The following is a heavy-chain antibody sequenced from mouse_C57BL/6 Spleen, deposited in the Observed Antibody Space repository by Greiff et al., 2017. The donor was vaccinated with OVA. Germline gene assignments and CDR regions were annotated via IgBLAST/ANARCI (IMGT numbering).Heavy chain of an antibody. D-gene: IGHD1-1*01. CDR2: IYPGDGDT. Sequence: QVQLKQSGPELVKPGASVKISCKASGYAFSSSWMNWVKQRPGKGLEWIGRIYPGDGDTNYNGKFKGKATLTADKSSSTAYMQLSSLTSEDSAVYFCARTVITTVVAKGYFDVWGTGTTVTVSS. J-gene: IGHJ1*03. V-gene: IGHV1-82*01. CDR1: GYAFSSSW. CDR3: ARTVITTVVAKGYFDV.